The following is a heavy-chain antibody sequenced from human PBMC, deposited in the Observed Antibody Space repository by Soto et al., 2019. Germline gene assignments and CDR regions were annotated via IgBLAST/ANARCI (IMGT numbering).Heavy chain of an antibody. CDR1: GGTFSSYD. Sequence: VASVKVSCKASGGTFSSYDISWVRQAPGQGLEWMGGIIPIFGTANYAQKFQGRVTITADESTSTAYMELSSLRSEDTAVYYCASTYYYDSSGYPKRAEYFQHWGQGTLVTVSS. D-gene: IGHD3-22*01. V-gene: IGHV1-69*13. CDR3: ASTYYYDSSGYPKRAEYFQH. CDR2: IIPIFGTA. J-gene: IGHJ1*01.